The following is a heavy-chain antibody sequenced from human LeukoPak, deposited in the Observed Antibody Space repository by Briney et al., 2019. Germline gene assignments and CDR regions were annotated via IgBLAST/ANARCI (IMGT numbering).Heavy chain of an antibody. CDR2: IWYDGGNK. V-gene: IGHV3-33*01. J-gene: IGHJ4*02. Sequence: PGRSLRLSCAASGFSFNSYGMHWVRQAPGNGLEWVALIWYDGGNKYYAESVKGRFTISRDNSKNTMYLQMDSLRAEDMAVYHCARANYYSSGNYYGFDYWGQGVLVTVSS. D-gene: IGHD3-10*01. CDR3: ARANYYSSGNYYGFDY. CDR1: GFSFNSYG.